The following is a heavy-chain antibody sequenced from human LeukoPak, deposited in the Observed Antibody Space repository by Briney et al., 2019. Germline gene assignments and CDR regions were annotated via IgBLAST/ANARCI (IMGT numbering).Heavy chain of an antibody. J-gene: IGHJ4*02. CDR1: GYTFTGYY. Sequence: ASVKVSCKASGYTFTGYYMHWVRQAPGQGLEWMGWINPNSGGTNYAQKLQGRVTMTRGTSISTAYMELSRLRSDDTAVYYCARALYSSSWYSGYWGQGTLVTVSS. V-gene: IGHV1-2*02. CDR3: ARALYSSSWYSGY. D-gene: IGHD6-13*01. CDR2: INPNSGGT.